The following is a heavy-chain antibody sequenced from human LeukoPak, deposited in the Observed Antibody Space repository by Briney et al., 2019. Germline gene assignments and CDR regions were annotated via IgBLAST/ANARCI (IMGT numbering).Heavy chain of an antibody. CDR1: GYTFTSYD. CDR3: ARVSPMGATMHYYYYMDV. D-gene: IGHD1-26*01. CDR2: INPNSGGT. J-gene: IGHJ6*03. Sequence: ASVKVSCKASGYTFTSYDINWVRQAPGQGLEWMGWINPNSGGTNYAQKFQGRVTMTRDTSISTAYMELSRLRSDDTAVYYCARVSPMGATMHYYYYMDVWGKGTTVTISS. V-gene: IGHV1-2*02.